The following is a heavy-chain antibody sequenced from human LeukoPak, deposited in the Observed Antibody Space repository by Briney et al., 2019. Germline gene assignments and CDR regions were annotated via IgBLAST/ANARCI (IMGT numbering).Heavy chain of an antibody. Sequence: KPGGSLRLSCAASGFTFSDYYMSWIRQAPGKGLEWVPYISSSGSTIYYADSVKGRFTISRDNAKNSLYLQMNSLRAEDTAVYHCARDRYSSSQGDAFDIWGQGTMVTVSS. CDR1: GFTFSDYY. CDR2: ISSSGSTI. CDR3: ARDRYSSSQGDAFDI. J-gene: IGHJ3*02. V-gene: IGHV3-11*04. D-gene: IGHD6-13*01.